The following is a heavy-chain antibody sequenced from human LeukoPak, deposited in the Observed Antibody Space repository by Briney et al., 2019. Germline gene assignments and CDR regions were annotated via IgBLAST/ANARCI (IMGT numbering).Heavy chain of an antibody. CDR3: ARDKNHYDTRGNF. CDR2: ISPYNGNT. D-gene: IGHD3-22*01. V-gene: IGHV1-18*01. J-gene: IGHJ4*02. CDR1: GYTFTSFG. Sequence: ASVKVSCKASGYTFTSFGISWVRQAPGQGLEWMGWISPYNGNTNYPQKVQGRITVTTDTSTSTAYMELRSLRSDDTAVYYCARDKNHYDTRGNFWGQGTLVTVSS.